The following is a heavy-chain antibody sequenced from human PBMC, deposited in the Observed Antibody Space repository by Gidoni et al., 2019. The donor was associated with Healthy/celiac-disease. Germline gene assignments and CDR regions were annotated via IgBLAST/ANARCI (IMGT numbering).Heavy chain of an antibody. CDR2: IYYSGST. CDR3: ARRCLSDAFDI. V-gene: IGHV4-39*01. Sequence: QLQLQESGPGLVKPSENLSLTCTVSGGSISSSSYYWGWIRQPPGKGLEWIGSIYYSGSTYYNPSLKSRVTISVDTSKNQFSLKLSSVTAADTAVYYCARRCLSDAFDIWGQGTMVTVSS. J-gene: IGHJ3*02. CDR1: GGSISSSSYY.